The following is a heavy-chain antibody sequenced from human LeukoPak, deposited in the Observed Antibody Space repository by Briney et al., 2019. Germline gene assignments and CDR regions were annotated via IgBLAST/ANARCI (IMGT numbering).Heavy chain of an antibody. Sequence: GASVKVSCKASGYTFSNYGISWVRQAPGQGLEWMAWISAYNGDTKFSQKLQGRVTMTTDTSTSTAYMELRSLRSDDTAVHYCARDNPYGPLDYWGQGTLVTVSS. CDR1: GYTFSNYG. J-gene: IGHJ4*02. D-gene: IGHD4-17*01. CDR3: ARDNPYGPLDY. V-gene: IGHV1-18*01. CDR2: ISAYNGDT.